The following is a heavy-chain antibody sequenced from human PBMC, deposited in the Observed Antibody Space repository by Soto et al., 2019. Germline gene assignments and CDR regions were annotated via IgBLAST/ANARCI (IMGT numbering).Heavy chain of an antibody. V-gene: IGHV3-72*01. J-gene: IGHJ4*02. CDR2: TRNKANGYTT. Sequence: EVQLVESGGGLVQPGGSLRLSCAASGFSFSDHYMDWVRQAPGKGLEWVGRTRNKANGYTTEYAASVKGRFTISRDDSKNSLYLQMNSLKTADTAVYYCIRVRGGGTYHFDYWGQGTLVTVSS. CDR3: IRVRGGGTYHFDY. D-gene: IGHD3-10*01. CDR1: GFSFSDHY.